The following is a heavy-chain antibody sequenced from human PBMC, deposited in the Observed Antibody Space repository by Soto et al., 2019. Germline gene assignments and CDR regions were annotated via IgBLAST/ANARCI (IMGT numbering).Heavy chain of an antibody. CDR2: ISYDGSNK. CDR1: GFTFSSYG. D-gene: IGHD6-19*01. V-gene: IGHV3-30*18. J-gene: IGHJ4*02. CDR3: AKSELRAVAGRGLSFDY. Sequence: QVQLVESGGGVVQPGRSLRLSCAASGFTFSSYGMHWVRQAPGKGLEWVAVISYDGSNKYYADSVKGRFTISRDNSKNTLYLQMNSLRAEDTAVYYCAKSELRAVAGRGLSFDYWGQGTLVTVSS.